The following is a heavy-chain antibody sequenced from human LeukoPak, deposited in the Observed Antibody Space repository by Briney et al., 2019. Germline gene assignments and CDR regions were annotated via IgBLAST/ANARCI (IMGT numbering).Heavy chain of an antibody. CDR3: ARDKDYGGNSIWYFDL. D-gene: IGHD4-23*01. Sequence: SETLSLTCTVSGGSIRGYFWTWIRQPPGKGLEWIGYIYYSGSTNYDPSLKSRVTISVDTSKNQFSLKLTSVTAADTAVYYCARDKDYGGNSIWYFDLWGRGTLVTVSS. J-gene: IGHJ2*01. CDR1: GGSIRGYF. V-gene: IGHV4-59*01. CDR2: IYYSGST.